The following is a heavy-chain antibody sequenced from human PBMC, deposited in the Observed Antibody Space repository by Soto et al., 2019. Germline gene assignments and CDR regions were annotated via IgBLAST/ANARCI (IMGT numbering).Heavy chain of an antibody. D-gene: IGHD2-2*01. J-gene: IGHJ5*02. Sequence: PGGSLRLSCAASGFTFSSYGMSWVRQAPGKGLEWVSGIGGSESTTYYADSVKGRFTISRDNSKRTLYLQMNSLRAEDTAVYYCAKEASDCSATSCFTNWFDPWGQGTRVTVSS. CDR1: GFTFSSYG. CDR3: AKEASDCSATSCFTNWFDP. V-gene: IGHV3-23*01. CDR2: IGGSESTT.